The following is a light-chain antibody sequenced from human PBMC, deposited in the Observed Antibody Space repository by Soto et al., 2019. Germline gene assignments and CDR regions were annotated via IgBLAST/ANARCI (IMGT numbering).Light chain of an antibody. CDR3: SSYTTSVTLLLV. CDR1: SSDIGAYDY. Sequence: QSVLTQPASLSGSPGQSITISCTGTSSDIGAYDYVSWYQQHPGKAPKLMISDVSNRPSGVSNRFSGSKSGNTASLTISGLQPEDEADYYCSSYTTSVTLLLVFGTGTKVTVL. J-gene: IGLJ1*01. CDR2: DVS. V-gene: IGLV2-14*01.